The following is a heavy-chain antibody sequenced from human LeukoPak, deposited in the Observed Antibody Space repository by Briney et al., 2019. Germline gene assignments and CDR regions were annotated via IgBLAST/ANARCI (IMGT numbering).Heavy chain of an antibody. V-gene: IGHV3-21*01. Sequence: GGSLRLSCAASGFTFSSYTMNWVRQAPGKGLEWVSSISSSTTYIYYADSVKGRFTISRDNANSSLYLQMNSLRAEDTAVYYCARDPYDIMSGTSKFDYWGQGTLVTVSS. CDR2: ISSSTTYI. CDR1: GFTFSSYT. D-gene: IGHD1-26*01. CDR3: ARDPYDIMSGTSKFDY. J-gene: IGHJ4*02.